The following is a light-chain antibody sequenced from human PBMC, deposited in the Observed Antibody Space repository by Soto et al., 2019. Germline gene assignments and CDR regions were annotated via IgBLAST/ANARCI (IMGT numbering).Light chain of an antibody. J-gene: IGKJ1*01. V-gene: IGKV3-15*01. CDR3: QQYKNWPPWT. CDR1: QSVSSN. Sequence: ETLMTQSPATVSVSAGKSATLPCRASQSVSSNLAWYQQKPGQAPRLLIYAASKRANGIPARFSGSGSGTEFTLTISSLQPEDFAVYYCQQYKNWPPWTFGQGTKVDIK. CDR2: AAS.